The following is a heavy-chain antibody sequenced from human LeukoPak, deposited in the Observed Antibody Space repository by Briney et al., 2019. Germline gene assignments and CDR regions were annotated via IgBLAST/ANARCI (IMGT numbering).Heavy chain of an antibody. CDR1: GFTFSSSYS. CDR3: ARDGDWAFDY. V-gene: IGHV3-48*02. CDR2: ISLTTTTV. J-gene: IGHJ4*02. D-gene: IGHD2-21*02. Sequence: PGGSLRLSCAASGFTFSSSYSMNWVRQAPGKGLEWVAHISLTTTTVSYEDSVKGRLTMSRDNAKNSLFLQANSLREEDTAVYYCARDGDWAFDYWGQGTLVTVSS.